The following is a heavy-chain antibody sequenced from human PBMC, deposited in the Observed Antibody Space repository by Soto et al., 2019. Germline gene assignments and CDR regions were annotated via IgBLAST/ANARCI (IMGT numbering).Heavy chain of an antibody. V-gene: IGHV1-2*04. Sequence: ASVKVSCTASGYTYTGYYMHWVRQAPGQGLEWMGWINPNSGGTNYAQKFQGWVTMTRDTSISTAYMELSRLRSDDTAVYYCARVSEAADTAMVTGYYFDYWGQGTLVTVSS. J-gene: IGHJ4*02. CDR3: ARVSEAADTAMVTGYYFDY. D-gene: IGHD5-18*01. CDR2: INPNSGGT. CDR1: GYTYTGYY.